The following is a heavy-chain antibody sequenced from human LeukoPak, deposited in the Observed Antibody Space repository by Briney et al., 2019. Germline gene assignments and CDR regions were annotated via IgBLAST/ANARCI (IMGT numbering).Heavy chain of an antibody. CDR3: ARVGSSDYYDSSGYPYYFDY. V-gene: IGHV4-30-4*01. J-gene: IGHJ4*02. D-gene: IGHD3-22*01. Sequence: SQTLSLTCTVSGGSISSGDYYWSWIRQPPGKGLEWIGYIYYSGSTYYNPSLKSRVTISVDTSKNQFSLKLSSVTAADTAVYYCARVGSSDYYDSSGYPYYFDYWGQGTLVTVSS. CDR2: IYYSGST. CDR1: GGSISSGDYY.